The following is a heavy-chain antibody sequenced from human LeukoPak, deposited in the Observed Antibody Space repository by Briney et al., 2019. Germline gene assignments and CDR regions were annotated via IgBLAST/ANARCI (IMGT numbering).Heavy chain of an antibody. Sequence: SETLSLTCTVSGGSISSSYYWGWIRQPPGKGLEWIGNKYYRGSTYYNPSLESPVTISVDTSKNQFSLKLSSVTAADTAVYYCARLGDAVPAYYYYYMDVWGKGTTVTISS. CDR1: GGSISSSYY. CDR2: KYYRGST. V-gene: IGHV4-39*07. D-gene: IGHD2-2*01. J-gene: IGHJ6*03. CDR3: ARLGDAVPAYYYYYMDV.